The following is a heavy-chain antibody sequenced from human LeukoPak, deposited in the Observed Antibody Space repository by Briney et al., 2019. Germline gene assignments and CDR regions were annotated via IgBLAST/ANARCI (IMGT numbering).Heavy chain of an antibody. V-gene: IGHV4-30-4*08. CDR1: GGSISNGDYY. J-gene: IGHJ3*02. CDR3: ARAPYYSTLYCSSASCYSFNGLDI. CDR2: IYYSGTM. D-gene: IGHD2-2*02. Sequence: TLSLTCTVSGGSISNGDYYWSWIRQPPGKGLEWIGYIYYSGTMYYNPSLKSLLTMSVDTSKNQFSLKLSSVTAADTAVYYCARAPYYSTLYCSSASCYSFNGLDIWGQGTKVTVSS.